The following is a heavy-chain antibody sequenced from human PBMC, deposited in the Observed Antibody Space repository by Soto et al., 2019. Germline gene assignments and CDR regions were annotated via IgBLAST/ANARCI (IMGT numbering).Heavy chain of an antibody. CDR2: IDPSDSYT. J-gene: IGHJ3*02. CDR3: ATYGSSTSCYSSDFEI. D-gene: IGHD2-2*02. V-gene: IGHV5-10-1*01. Sequence: GESLKISCKGSGYSFTSYWISWVRQMPGKGLEWMGRIDPSDSYTNYSPSFQGHVTISADKSISTAYLQWSSLKASDTAMYYCATYGSSTSCYSSDFEIWGQGTMVTVSS. CDR1: GYSFTSYW.